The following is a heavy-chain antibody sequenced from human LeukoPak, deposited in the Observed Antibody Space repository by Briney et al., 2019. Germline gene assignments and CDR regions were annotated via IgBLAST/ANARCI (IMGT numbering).Heavy chain of an antibody. CDR3: AKTLPRGSGWYVDY. Sequence: GGSLRLSCAASGFTFSSYAMNWVRQAPGKGLEWVSAISGSGGSTHYADSVKGRFTISRDNSKNTLYLQMNSLRAEDTAVYYCAKTLPRGSGWYVDYWGQGTLVTVSS. CDR1: GFTFSSYA. V-gene: IGHV3-23*01. D-gene: IGHD6-19*01. CDR2: ISGSGGST. J-gene: IGHJ4*02.